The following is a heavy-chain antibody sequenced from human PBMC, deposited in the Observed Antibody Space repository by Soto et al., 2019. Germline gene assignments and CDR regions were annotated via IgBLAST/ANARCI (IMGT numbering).Heavy chain of an antibody. D-gene: IGHD3-3*02. CDR3: ARHVLSESADY. V-gene: IGHV4-59*08. Sequence: SETLSLTCTVSGGSISSYYWSWIRQPPGKGLEWIGYIYYSGSTNYNPSLKSRVTISVDTSKNQFSLKLSSVTAADTAVYYCARHVLSESADYWGQGTLVTVSS. CDR1: GGSISSYY. J-gene: IGHJ4*02. CDR2: IYYSGST.